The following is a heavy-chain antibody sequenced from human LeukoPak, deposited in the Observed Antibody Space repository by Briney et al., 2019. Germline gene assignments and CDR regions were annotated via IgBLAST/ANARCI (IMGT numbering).Heavy chain of an antibody. J-gene: IGHJ4*02. CDR3: AKIGLGVVVPAAVFDY. CDR1: GFTFSSYA. CDR2: ISGSGGST. D-gene: IGHD2-2*01. Sequence: GGSLRLSCAASGFTFSSYAMSRVRQAPGKGLEWVSAISGSGGSTYYADSVKGRFTISRDNSKNTLYLQMNSLRAEDTAVYYCAKIGLGVVVPAAVFDYWGQGTLVTVSS. V-gene: IGHV3-23*01.